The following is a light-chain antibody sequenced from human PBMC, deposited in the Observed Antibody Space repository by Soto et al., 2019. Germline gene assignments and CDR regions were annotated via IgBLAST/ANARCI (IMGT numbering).Light chain of an antibody. CDR3: QQYNNWPPENT. CDR2: GAS. Sequence: EIVMTQSPVTLSVSPGERATLSCRASQSVSSNLAWYQQKPGQAPRLLIYGASNRATGIPARFSGSGSGTEFTLTISSLQSEDFAVYYCQQYNNWPPENTFGQGTKLEIK. CDR1: QSVSSN. V-gene: IGKV3-15*01. J-gene: IGKJ2*01.